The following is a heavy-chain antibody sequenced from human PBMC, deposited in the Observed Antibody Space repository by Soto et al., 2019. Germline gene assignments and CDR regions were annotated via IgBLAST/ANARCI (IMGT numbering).Heavy chain of an antibody. CDR1: GFPFSSYA. CDR2: IGVSVGGT. CDR3: AKRAVRPMYAFEI. J-gene: IGHJ3*02. V-gene: IGHV3-23*01. D-gene: IGHD6-6*01. Sequence: GGSLRLSCVASGFPFSSYAMSWVRQAPGKGLEWVSTIGVSVGGTYYADSVKGRFTISRDNSKNTMYLQVNSLRAEDTAVYFCAKRAVRPMYAFEIWGQGTMVTVSS.